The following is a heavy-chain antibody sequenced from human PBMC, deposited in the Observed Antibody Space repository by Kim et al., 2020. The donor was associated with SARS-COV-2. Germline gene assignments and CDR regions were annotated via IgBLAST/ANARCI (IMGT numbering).Heavy chain of an antibody. CDR1: GYTFTGYY. D-gene: IGHD1-26*01. CDR2: INPNSGGT. Sequence: ASVKVSCKASGYTFTGYYMHWVRQAPGQGLEWMGRINPNSGGTNYAQKFQGRVTMTRDTSISTAYMELSRLRSDDTAVYYCARSTIVGAPYDFDYWGQGTLVTVSS. CDR3: ARSTIVGAPYDFDY. V-gene: IGHV1-2*06. J-gene: IGHJ4*02.